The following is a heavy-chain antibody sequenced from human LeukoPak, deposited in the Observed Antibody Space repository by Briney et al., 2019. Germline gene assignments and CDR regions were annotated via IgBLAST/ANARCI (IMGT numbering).Heavy chain of an antibody. CDR1: GFSFSTSW. CDR3: TRLSTSVAGGDH. J-gene: IGHJ4*02. D-gene: IGHD6-19*01. Sequence: PGGSLRLSCTASGFSFSTSWMSWVRQTPGKGLEWVANIKKGGSEEYYVDSVKTRFTISRDNAKNSLYLQLNSVIVEDTAVYYCTRLSTSVAGGDHWGQGTLVTVSS. CDR2: IKKGGSEE. V-gene: IGHV3-7*01.